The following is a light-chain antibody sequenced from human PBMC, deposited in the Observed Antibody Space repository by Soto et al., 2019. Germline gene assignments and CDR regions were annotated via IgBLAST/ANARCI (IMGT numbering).Light chain of an antibody. CDR1: QSVSSSY. V-gene: IGKV3-20*01. CDR2: GAS. Sequence: EIVLTQSPGTLSLSTGERSTLSCRASQSVSSSYLAWYQQRSGQAPRLVIYGASSRASAVPDRFSGSGSGADFTLTISRLEPEDFAVYYCQQYSSSPLTFGGGTKVDIK. CDR3: QQYSSSPLT. J-gene: IGKJ4*01.